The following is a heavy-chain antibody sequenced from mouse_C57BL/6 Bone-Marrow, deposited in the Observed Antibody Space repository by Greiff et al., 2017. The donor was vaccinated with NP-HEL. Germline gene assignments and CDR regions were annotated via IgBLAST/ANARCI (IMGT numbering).Heavy chain of an antibody. V-gene: IGHV1-82*01. CDR2: IYPGDGDT. J-gene: IGHJ4*01. CDR1: GYAFSSSW. Sequence: QVQLQQSGPELVKPGASVKISCKASGYAFSSSWMNWVKQRPGKGLEWIGRIYPGDGDTNYNGKFKGKATLTADKSSSTAYMQLSSLTSEDSAVYFCARQSNTAMDYWGQGTSVTVSS. D-gene: IGHD2-5*01. CDR3: ARQSNTAMDY.